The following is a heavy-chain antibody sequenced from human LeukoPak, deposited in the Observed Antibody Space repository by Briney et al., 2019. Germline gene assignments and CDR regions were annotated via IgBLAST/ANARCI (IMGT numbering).Heavy chain of an antibody. CDR2: ISTYNGNT. CDR3: ARDIKRSRARWENLGFDP. V-gene: IGHV1-18*01. D-gene: IGHD1-26*01. J-gene: IGHJ5*02. CDR1: GGTFSSYA. Sequence: GASVKVSCKASGGTFSSYAISWVRQAPGQGLEWMGWISTYNGNTNYVQKLQGRVTMTTDTSTSTAYMELRSLRSDDTAVYYCARDIKRSRARWENLGFDPWGQGTLVTVSS.